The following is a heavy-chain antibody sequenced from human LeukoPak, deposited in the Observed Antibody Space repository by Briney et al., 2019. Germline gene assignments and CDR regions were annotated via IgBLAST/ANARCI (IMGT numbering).Heavy chain of an antibody. CDR1: GFTFSSYW. Sequence: GGSLRLSCAASGFTFSSYWMHWVRQAPGKGLVWVSRIYGDGTTTNYADSVKGRFTISRDNANNTLYLQMNSLRDEDTAVYYCARAEYSSSSCHFDYWGQGTLVTVSS. J-gene: IGHJ4*02. CDR2: IYGDGTTT. CDR3: ARAEYSSSSCHFDY. V-gene: IGHV3-74*01. D-gene: IGHD6-6*01.